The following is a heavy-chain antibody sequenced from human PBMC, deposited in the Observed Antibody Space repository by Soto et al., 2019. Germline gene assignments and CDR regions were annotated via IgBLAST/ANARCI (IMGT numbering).Heavy chain of an antibody. D-gene: IGHD3-3*01. J-gene: IGHJ4*02. Sequence: ASETLSLTSSFSGDSIRSSYHYWGWVRQPQGKGLEWIGYIYKSGSTYYSPSLESRLMMSVDTSKNQFSLKLTSVTAADTAIYYCARDTGDVSGVGFDSWGQGALVTVSS. CDR2: IYKSGST. CDR1: GDSIRSSYHY. V-gene: IGHV4-31*03. CDR3: ARDTGDVSGVGFDS.